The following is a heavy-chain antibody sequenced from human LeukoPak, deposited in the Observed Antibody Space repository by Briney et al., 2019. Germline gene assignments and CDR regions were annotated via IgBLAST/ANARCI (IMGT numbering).Heavy chain of an antibody. CDR3: ARELVSLGTGYFDL. Sequence: GGSLRLSCEASGFPFGTYGMTWVRQAPGKGLEWVSGITGSSWTYYADSVRGRFTISRDNSKNTLHLQMNNLTADDSAIYYCARELVSLGTGYFDLWGRGTLVTVSS. D-gene: IGHD7-27*01. CDR1: GFPFGTYG. V-gene: IGHV3-23*01. CDR2: ITGSSWT. J-gene: IGHJ2*01.